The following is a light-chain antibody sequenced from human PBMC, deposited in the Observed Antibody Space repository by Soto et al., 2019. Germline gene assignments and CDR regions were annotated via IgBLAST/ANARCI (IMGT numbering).Light chain of an antibody. CDR1: TGAVTSGHY. CDR3: LLSYNGPYV. V-gene: IGLV7-46*01. CDR2: DTS. J-gene: IGLJ1*01. Sequence: QAVVTQEPSLTVSPGGTVTLTCGSTTGAVTSGHYPYWFQQKPGQAPRTLIYDTSNKHSWTPARFSGYLLGGKAALTLSGAHHEDDAEYFCLLSYNGPYVFGGGTKVTVL.